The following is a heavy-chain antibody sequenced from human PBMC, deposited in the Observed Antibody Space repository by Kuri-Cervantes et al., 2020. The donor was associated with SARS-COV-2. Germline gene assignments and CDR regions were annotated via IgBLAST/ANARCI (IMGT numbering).Heavy chain of an antibody. D-gene: IGHD3-3*01. Sequence: ASVKVSCKASGYTFTGYYMHWVRRAPGQGLEWMGWINPNSGGTNYAQKFQGRVTMTRDTSISTAYMEMSRLRSDDTAVYYCARASNDFWSGNYFDYWGQGPLVTVSS. CDR2: INPNSGGT. CDR1: GYTFTGYY. J-gene: IGHJ4*02. CDR3: ARASNDFWSGNYFDY. V-gene: IGHV1-2*02.